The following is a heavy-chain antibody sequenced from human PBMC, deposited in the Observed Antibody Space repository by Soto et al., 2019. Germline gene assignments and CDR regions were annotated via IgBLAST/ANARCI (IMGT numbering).Heavy chain of an antibody. D-gene: IGHD5-18*01. J-gene: IGHJ6*02. V-gene: IGHV1-69*01. CDR3: ARDKNTAMVNWNYGMDV. CDR1: GYTFTGYY. Sequence: SVKVSCKASGYTFTGYYMHWVRQAPGQGLEWMGGIIPIFGAANYAQKFQGRVTITADESTSTAYMELSSLRSEDTAFFYCARDKNTAMVNWNYGMDVWGQGTTVTVSS. CDR2: IIPIFGAA.